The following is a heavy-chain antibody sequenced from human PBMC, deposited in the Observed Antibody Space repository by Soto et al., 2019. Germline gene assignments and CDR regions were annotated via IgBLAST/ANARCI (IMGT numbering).Heavy chain of an antibody. D-gene: IGHD3-10*01. CDR2: VYYSGRT. V-gene: IGHV4-59*08. CDR1: GGPISTYY. Sequence: TSETLSLTRTVSGGPISTYYWSWIRHPPGKGMGGIGYVYYSGRTNDNPSLKSRVTISVDTSKNQFSLKLSSVTAADTAVYYCAGGRDTVVRGVMNWSDPWGQGTLVTVSS. J-gene: IGHJ5*02. CDR3: AGGRDTVVRGVMNWSDP.